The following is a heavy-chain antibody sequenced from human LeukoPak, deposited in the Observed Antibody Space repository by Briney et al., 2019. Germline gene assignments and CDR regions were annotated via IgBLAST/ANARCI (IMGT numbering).Heavy chain of an antibody. CDR3: ARMIVVVATYYYYGMDV. CDR2: ISSSGSTI. D-gene: IGHD2-15*01. J-gene: IGHJ6*02. Sequence: PGGSLRLSCAASGFTFSSYSMNWVRQAPGKGLEWVSYISSSGSTIYYADSVKGRFTISRDNAKNSLYLQMNSLRAEDTAVYYCARMIVVVATYYYYGMDVWGQGTTVTVSS. V-gene: IGHV3-48*04. CDR1: GFTFSSYS.